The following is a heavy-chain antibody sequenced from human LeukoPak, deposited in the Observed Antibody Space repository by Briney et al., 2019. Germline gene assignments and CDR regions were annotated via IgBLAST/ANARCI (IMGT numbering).Heavy chain of an antibody. CDR1: GGSISSYY. CDR3: ARQDSYGSVYYFDY. Sequence: PSETLSLTCTVSGGSISSYYWSWIRQPPGKGLEWIGYIYYSGSTNYNPSLKSRVTISVDTSKNQFSLKLNSVTAADTAVYYCARQDSYGSVYYFDYWGQGTLVTVSS. V-gene: IGHV4-59*08. J-gene: IGHJ4*02. D-gene: IGHD5-18*01. CDR2: IYYSGST.